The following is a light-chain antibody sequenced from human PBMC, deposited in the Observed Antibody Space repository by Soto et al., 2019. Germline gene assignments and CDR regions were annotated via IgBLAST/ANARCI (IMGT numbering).Light chain of an antibody. CDR3: QKYNSAPLL. CDR2: GAS. V-gene: IGKV1-27*01. CDR1: QDIRNY. J-gene: IGKJ3*01. Sequence: DIPMTQSPSSLSESVGDRVTITCRASQDIRNYLAWYQQKPGKVPKLLIYGASSLQSGVPSRFSGSGSGTDFTLTINSLQPEDVASYYCQKYNSAPLLFGPGTKVDIK.